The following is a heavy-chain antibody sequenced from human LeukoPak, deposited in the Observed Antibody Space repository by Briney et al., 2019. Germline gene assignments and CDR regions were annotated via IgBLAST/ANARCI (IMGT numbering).Heavy chain of an antibody. Sequence: GGSLRLSCAASGFTFSNYGMNWVRQAPGKGLEWDSFIDTSGRYVYYGDSVKGRFTISRDNAKNLLFLQMNGLRAEDTALYYCARGRSITLLRGVAMSDGFDIWGQGAMVAVSS. V-gene: IGHV3-21*06. J-gene: IGHJ3*02. CDR3: ARGRSITLLRGVAMSDGFDI. CDR1: GFTFSNYG. D-gene: IGHD3-10*01. CDR2: IDTSGRYV.